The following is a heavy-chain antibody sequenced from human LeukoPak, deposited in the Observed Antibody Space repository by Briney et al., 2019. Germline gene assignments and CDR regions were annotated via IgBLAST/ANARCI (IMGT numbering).Heavy chain of an antibody. Sequence: GGSLRLSCAASGFTFSRLAMTWVRQAPGKGLEWVSAISGSGGSTYYADSVKGRFTISRDNSKNTLYLQMNSLRAEDTAVYYCATPFRIAAAGTDYWGQGTLVTVSS. CDR3: ATPFRIAAAGTDY. D-gene: IGHD6-13*01. J-gene: IGHJ4*02. CDR2: ISGSGGST. CDR1: GFTFSRLA. V-gene: IGHV3-23*01.